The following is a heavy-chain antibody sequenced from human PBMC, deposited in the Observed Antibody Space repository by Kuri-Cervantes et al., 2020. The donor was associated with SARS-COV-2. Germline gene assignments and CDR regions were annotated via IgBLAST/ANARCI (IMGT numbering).Heavy chain of an antibody. V-gene: IGHV3-21*01. CDR3: TSSYYDRAFDI. J-gene: IGHJ3*02. Sequence: GESLKISCAASGFTFKTYSMNWVRQAPGKGLEWVSSISSSSSYIYYADSVKGRFTISRDNAKNSLYLQMNSLRAEDTAVYYCTSSYYDRAFDIWGQGTMVTVSS. D-gene: IGHD3-22*01. CDR2: ISSSSSYI. CDR1: GFTFKTYS.